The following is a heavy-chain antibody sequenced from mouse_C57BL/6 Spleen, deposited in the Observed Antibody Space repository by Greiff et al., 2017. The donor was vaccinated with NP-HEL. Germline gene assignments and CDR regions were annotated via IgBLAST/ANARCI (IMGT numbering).Heavy chain of an antibody. J-gene: IGHJ3*01. V-gene: IGHV1-80*01. CDR1: GYAFSSYW. Sequence: VQLQQSGAELVKPGASVKISCKASGYAFSSYWMNWVKQRPGKGLEWIGQIYPGDGDTNYNGKFKGKATLTADKSSSTAYMQLSSLTSEDSAVYFGARSREYYGSPWFAYWGQGTLVTVSA. CDR2: IYPGDGDT. CDR3: ARSREYYGSPWFAY. D-gene: IGHD1-1*01.